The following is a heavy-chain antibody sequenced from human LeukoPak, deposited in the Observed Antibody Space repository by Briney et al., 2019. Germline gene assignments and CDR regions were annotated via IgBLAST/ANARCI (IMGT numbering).Heavy chain of an antibody. Sequence: GVSLRLSCAPSGLTVSSYWMRWVRQAAGKGLEWVANIKQDGSEKYYVDSVKGRFNISRDNAKNSLYLQMNSLRAEDTAVYYCARGPPRYCSSTSCYIFDYWGQGTLVTVSS. CDR2: IKQDGSEK. CDR3: ARGPPRYCSSTSCYIFDY. J-gene: IGHJ4*02. D-gene: IGHD2-2*01. CDR1: GLTVSSYW. V-gene: IGHV3-7*01.